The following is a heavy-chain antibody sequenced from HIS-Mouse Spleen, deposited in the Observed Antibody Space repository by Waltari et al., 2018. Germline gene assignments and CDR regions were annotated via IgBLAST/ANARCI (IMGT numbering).Heavy chain of an antibody. V-gene: IGHV3-30*04. CDR1: GFTCSSYA. J-gene: IGHJ4*02. CDR2: ISYDGSNK. CDR3: ARASRIVVVVAAKDY. D-gene: IGHD2-15*01. Sequence: QVQLVESGVGVVQPGRSLRLSCAASGFTCSSYAILWGRQAPGKGLWWVAVISYDGSNKYYADSVKGRFTISRDNSKNTLYLQMNSLRAEDTAVYYCARASRIVVVVAAKDYWGQGTLVTVSS.